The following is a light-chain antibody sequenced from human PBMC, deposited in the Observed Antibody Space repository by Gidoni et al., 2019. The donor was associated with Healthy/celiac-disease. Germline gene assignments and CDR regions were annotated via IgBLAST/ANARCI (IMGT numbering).Light chain of an antibody. CDR3: QQYGSSPYT. V-gene: IGKV3-20*01. Sequence: IVLTQSPGTLSLSPGERATLSCRASQSVSSSYLAWYQQKPGQAPRLRIYGASSRATGIPDRFSGSESGTDFTLTISRLEPEDFAVYYCQQYGSSPYTFGQGTKLEIK. CDR1: QSVSSSY. CDR2: GAS. J-gene: IGKJ2*01.